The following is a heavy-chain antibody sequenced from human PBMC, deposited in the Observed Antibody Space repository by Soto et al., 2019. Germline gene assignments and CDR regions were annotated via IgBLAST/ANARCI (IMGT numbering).Heavy chain of an antibody. V-gene: IGHV5-51*01. CDR3: ARDRLIDGSFTYYFDY. CDR1: GYSFTTYW. J-gene: IGHJ4*02. D-gene: IGHD3-16*01. CDR2: INPRDSDT. Sequence: PGESLKISCKGSGYSFTTYWIGWVRQMPGKGLEWMGIINPRDSDTRYSPSFQGQVTISADKSINTLYLQMNSLRAEDTAVYYCARDRLIDGSFTYYFDYWGQGTLVTVSS.